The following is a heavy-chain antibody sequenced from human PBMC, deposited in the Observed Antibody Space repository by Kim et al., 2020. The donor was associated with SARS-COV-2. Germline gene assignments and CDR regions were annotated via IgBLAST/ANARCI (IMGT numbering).Heavy chain of an antibody. CDR3: ARDLPSLGYSSSWYWFDP. CDR2: IYYSGST. J-gene: IGHJ5*02. Sequence: SETLSLTCTVSGGSISSYYWSWIRQPPGKGLEWIGYIYYSGSTNYNPSLKSRVTISVDTSKNQFSLKLSSVTAADTAVYYCARDLPSLGYSSSWYWFDPWGQGTLVTVSS. CDR1: GGSISSYY. D-gene: IGHD6-13*01. V-gene: IGHV4-59*13.